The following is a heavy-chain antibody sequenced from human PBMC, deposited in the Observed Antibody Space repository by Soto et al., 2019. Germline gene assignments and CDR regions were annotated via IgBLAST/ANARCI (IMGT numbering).Heavy chain of an antibody. CDR3: ARYYCSSTTCYYFDY. CDR2: IYYSGST. D-gene: IGHD2-2*01. CDR1: GGSISSYY. V-gene: IGHV4-59*01. J-gene: IGHJ4*02. Sequence: SETLSLTCTVSGGSISSYYWSWIRQPPGKGLEWIGYIYYSGSTNYNPSLKSRVTISIDTSKNQFSLKLSSVTAADTAVYYCARYYCSSTTCYYFDYCGPGTLVTGSS.